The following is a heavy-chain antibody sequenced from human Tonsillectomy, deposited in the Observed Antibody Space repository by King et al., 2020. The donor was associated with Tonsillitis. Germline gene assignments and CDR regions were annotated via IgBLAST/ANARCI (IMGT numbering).Heavy chain of an antibody. CDR1: GFTFDDYA. D-gene: IGHD3-10*01. J-gene: IGHJ6*02. CDR2: IIWNSGSI. V-gene: IGHV3-9*01. CDR3: AKDQPYGLTELGGGMDV. Sequence: VQLVESGGGLVQPGRSLRLSCAASGFTFDDYALHWVRQAPGKGLEGGSGIIWNSGSIGYADSVKGRFTISRDNAKNSLYLQMNSLRAEDTALYYCAKDQPYGLTELGGGMDVWGQGTTVTVSS.